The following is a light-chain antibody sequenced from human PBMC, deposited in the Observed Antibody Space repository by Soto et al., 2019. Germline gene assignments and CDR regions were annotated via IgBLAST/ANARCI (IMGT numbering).Light chain of an antibody. CDR3: ASYGGRDDMI. J-gene: IGLJ2*01. Sequence: QAVLTQPPSVSGAPGQRVTISCTGSNSNIGAGYDVHWYQQLLGAVPKLLIYGNTNRPSGVPDRFSGTKSGTSASLDITELQADDEADYYCASYGGRDDMIFGGGTKLTVL. CDR1: NSNIGAGYD. CDR2: GNT. V-gene: IGLV1-40*01.